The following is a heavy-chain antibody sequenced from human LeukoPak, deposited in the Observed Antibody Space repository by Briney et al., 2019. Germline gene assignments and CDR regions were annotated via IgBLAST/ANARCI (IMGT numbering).Heavy chain of an antibody. D-gene: IGHD5-12*01. CDR2: INHSGST. V-gene: IGHV4-34*01. CDR1: GGSFSGYY. J-gene: IGHJ5*02. Sequence: SETLSLTCAVYGGSFSGYYWSWIRQPPGKGLEWIGEINHSGSTNYNPSLKSRVTISVDTSKNQFSLKLNSVTAADTAVYYCARGQVEWLRFGIYGPWGQGTLVTVSS. CDR3: ARGQVEWLRFGIYGP.